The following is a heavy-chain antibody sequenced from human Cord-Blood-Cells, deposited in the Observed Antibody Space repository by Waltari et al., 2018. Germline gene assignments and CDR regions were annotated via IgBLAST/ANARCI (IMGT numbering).Heavy chain of an antibody. CDR3: ARGVTVTRNAFDI. V-gene: IGHV4-34*01. CDR1: GGSFRGYY. D-gene: IGHD4-4*01. CDR2: INHSGST. J-gene: IGHJ3*02. Sequence: QVQLQQWGAGLLKPSETLSPTCAVYGGSFRGYYWSWIRQPPGKGLEWIGEINHSGSTNYNPSLKSRVTISVDTSKNQFSLKLSSVTAADTAVYYCARGVTVTRNAFDIWGQGTMVTVSS.